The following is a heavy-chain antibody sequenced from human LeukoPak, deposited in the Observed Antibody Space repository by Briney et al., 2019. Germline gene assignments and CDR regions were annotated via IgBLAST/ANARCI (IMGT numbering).Heavy chain of an antibody. Sequence: GRSLRLPCAASGFTFSSYGMQWVRQAPGKGLEWVAVVSYDGTKKYYTDSVKGRFTISRDNSKNTLDLQMNSLRTEDTAMYYCAKEATGRTSSHFDYWGQGTLVTVSA. J-gene: IGHJ4*02. CDR3: AKEATGRTSSHFDY. CDR1: GFTFSSYG. D-gene: IGHD1-1*01. CDR2: VSYDGTKK. V-gene: IGHV3-30*18.